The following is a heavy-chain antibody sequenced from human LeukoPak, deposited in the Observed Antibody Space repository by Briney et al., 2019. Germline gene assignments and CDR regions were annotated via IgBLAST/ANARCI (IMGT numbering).Heavy chain of an antibody. V-gene: IGHV3-48*01. Sequence: GGSLRLSCAASGFTFSSYSMNWVRQAPGKGLEWVSYISGSSGTIYYADSVKGRFTISRDNVKNSLYLQMNSLRAQDTAVYYCARDSHAAPNAMDVWGKGTTVTVSS. CDR3: ARDSHAAPNAMDV. D-gene: IGHD6-25*01. CDR1: GFTFSSYS. J-gene: IGHJ6*03. CDR2: ISGSSGTI.